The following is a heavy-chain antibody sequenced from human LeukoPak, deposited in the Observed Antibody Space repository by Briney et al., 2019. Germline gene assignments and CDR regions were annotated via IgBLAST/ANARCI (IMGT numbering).Heavy chain of an antibody. V-gene: IGHV3-23*01. J-gene: IGHJ4*02. CDR3: AKKPYDYGSGSYYFY. D-gene: IGHD3-10*01. CDR2: ISGSGGST. Sequence: GGSLRLSCAASGFTFSSYAMSWVRQAPGKGLEWVSAISGSGGSTYYADSVKGRFTISRDNSKNTLYLQMNSLRAEDTAVYYCAKKPYDYGSGSYYFYWGQGTLVTVSS. CDR1: GFTFSSYA.